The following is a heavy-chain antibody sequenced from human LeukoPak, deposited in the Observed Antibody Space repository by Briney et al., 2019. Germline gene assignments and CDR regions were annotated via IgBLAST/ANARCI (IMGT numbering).Heavy chain of an antibody. V-gene: IGHV4-39*07. CDR1: GGSISSSSYY. CDR3: ARLIDGIAVASDY. Sequence: PSETLSLTCTVSGGSISSSSYYWGWIRQPPGKGLEWIGSIYYSGSTYYNPSLKSRVTISVDTSKNQFSLKLSSVTAADTAVYYCARLIDGIAVASDYWGQGTLVTVSS. J-gene: IGHJ4*02. CDR2: IYYSGST. D-gene: IGHD6-19*01.